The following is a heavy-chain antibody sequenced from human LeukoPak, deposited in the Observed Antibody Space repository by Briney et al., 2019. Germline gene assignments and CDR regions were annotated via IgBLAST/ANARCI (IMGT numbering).Heavy chain of an antibody. D-gene: IGHD5-18*01. Sequence: ASVKVSCKASGYTFTSYGISWVRQAPGQGLEWMGGIIPIFGTANYAQKFQGRVTITADESTSTAYMELSSLRSEDTAVYYCAKEMSGDTAMVGHFDYWGQGTLVTVSS. CDR3: AKEMSGDTAMVGHFDY. V-gene: IGHV1-69*13. CDR2: IIPIFGTA. CDR1: GYTFTSYG. J-gene: IGHJ4*02.